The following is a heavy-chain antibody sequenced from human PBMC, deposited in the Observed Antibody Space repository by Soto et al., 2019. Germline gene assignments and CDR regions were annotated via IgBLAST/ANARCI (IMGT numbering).Heavy chain of an antibody. J-gene: IGHJ4*02. CDR1: GGTFSSYT. CDR3: ARGSAYCGGDCYFDY. D-gene: IGHD2-21*02. V-gene: IGHV1-69*02. Sequence: QVQLVQSGAEVKKPGSSVKVSYKASGGTFSSYTISWVRQAPGQGLEWMGRIIPILGIANYAQKFQGRVTITADKSTSTAYMELSSLRSEDTAVYYCARGSAYCGGDCYFDYWGQGTLVTVSS. CDR2: IIPILGIA.